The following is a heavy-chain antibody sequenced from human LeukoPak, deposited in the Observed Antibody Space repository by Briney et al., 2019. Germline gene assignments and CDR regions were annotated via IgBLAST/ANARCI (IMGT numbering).Heavy chain of an antibody. J-gene: IGHJ3*02. V-gene: IGHV4-31*03. D-gene: IGHD2-2*01. Sequence: PSETLSLTCTVSGGSISSGGYYWSWIRQHPGKGLEWIGYIYYSGSTYYNLSLKSRVTISVDTSKNQFSLKLSSVTAADTAVYYCARDMAVDCSSTSCYSAFDIWGQGTMVTVSS. CDR1: GGSISSGGYY. CDR3: ARDMAVDCSSTSCYSAFDI. CDR2: IYYSGST.